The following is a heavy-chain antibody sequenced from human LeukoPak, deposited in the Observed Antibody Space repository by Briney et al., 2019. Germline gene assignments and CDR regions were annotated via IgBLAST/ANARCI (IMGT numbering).Heavy chain of an antibody. V-gene: IGHV4-61*02. D-gene: IGHD6-19*01. J-gene: IGHJ4*02. CDR2: IYSSGNT. CDR1: GGSISSGSHY. CDR3: ARGIPVAGLFDY. Sequence: SETLSLTCTVSGGSISSGSHYWSWIRQPAGEGLEWIGRIYSSGNTNYNPSLKSRVTISEDTSKNQFSLKLSSVTAADTAIYYCARGIPVAGLFDYWGQGALVAVSS.